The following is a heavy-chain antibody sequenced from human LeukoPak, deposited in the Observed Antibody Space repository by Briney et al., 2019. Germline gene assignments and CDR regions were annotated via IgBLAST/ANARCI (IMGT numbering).Heavy chain of an antibody. Sequence: PGGSLRLSCAGSGFNFIDNSMHWVRQAPGKGVEWVSSISSSNTYIYYRDSVKGRFTISRDNAKNSLFLQMSSLRDEDTAVYYCARGYCSGTSCYMFASWGQGTRVTVSS. CDR2: ISSSNTYI. CDR1: GFNFIDNS. J-gene: IGHJ4*02. V-gene: IGHV3-21*01. D-gene: IGHD2-2*02. CDR3: ARGYCSGTSCYMFAS.